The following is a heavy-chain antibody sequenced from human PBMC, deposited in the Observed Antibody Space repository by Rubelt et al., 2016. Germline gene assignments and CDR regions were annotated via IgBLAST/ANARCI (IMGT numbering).Heavy chain of an antibody. V-gene: IGHV3-23*01. Sequence: GGSLRLSCAASGFTFSNYAMTWVRQAPGKGLEWVSAIDSGAVNTYYADSVKGRLTISRDNSKNTLYLQMNSLRAGDTAVYYCARGGGDFDYWGQGTLVTVSS. D-gene: IGHD3-16*01. CDR2: IDSGAVNT. CDR3: ARGGGDFDY. J-gene: IGHJ4*02. CDR1: GFTFSNYA.